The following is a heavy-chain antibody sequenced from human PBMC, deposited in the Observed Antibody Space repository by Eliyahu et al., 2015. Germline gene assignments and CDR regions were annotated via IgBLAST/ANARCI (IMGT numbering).Heavy chain of an antibody. D-gene: IGHD3-9*01. CDR2: INHSGST. CDR3: ARVSILTGRNPDY. CDR1: GGSFSGYY. J-gene: IGHJ4*02. V-gene: IGHV4-34*01. Sequence: QVQLQQWGAGLLKPSETLSLTCAVYGGSFSGYYWSWIRQPPGKGLEWIGEINHSGSTNYNPSLKSRVTISVDTSKNQFSLKLSSVTAADTAVYYCARVSILTGRNPDYWGQGTLVTVSS.